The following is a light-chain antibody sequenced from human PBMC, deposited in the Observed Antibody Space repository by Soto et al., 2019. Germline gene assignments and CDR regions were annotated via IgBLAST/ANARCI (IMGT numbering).Light chain of an antibody. J-gene: IGLJ2*01. CDR3: SSYTGDTTPV. Sequence: QSVLTQPASVSGSPGQSITISCTGTSNDVGGYAYVSWYQQYPGKAPKLVISEVSNRPSGVSHRFSGSRSGNTASLTISGLQAEDEADYYWSSYTGDTTPVFGGGTKLTVL. CDR1: SNDVGGYAY. CDR2: EVS. V-gene: IGLV2-14*01.